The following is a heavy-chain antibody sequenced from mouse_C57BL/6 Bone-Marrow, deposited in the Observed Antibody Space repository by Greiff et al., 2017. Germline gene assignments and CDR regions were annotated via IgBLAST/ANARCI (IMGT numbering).Heavy chain of an antibody. Sequence: EVQVVESGGGLVQPGGSMKLSCVASGFTFSNYWMNWVRQSPEKGLEWVAQIRLKSDNYATHYAESVKGRFTISRDDSKSSVYLQMNNLRAEDTGINYCTAITTVVATDFDYWGQGTTLTVSS. CDR2: IRLKSDNYAT. CDR1: GFTFSNYW. V-gene: IGHV6-3*01. CDR3: TAITTVVATDFDY. D-gene: IGHD1-1*01. J-gene: IGHJ2*01.